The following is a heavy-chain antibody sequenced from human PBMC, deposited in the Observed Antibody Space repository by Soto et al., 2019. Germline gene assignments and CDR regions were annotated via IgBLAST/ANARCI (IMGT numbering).Heavy chain of an antibody. J-gene: IGHJ5*02. CDR3: AKNSGWFNT. V-gene: IGHV3-23*01. D-gene: IGHD3-10*01. CDR1: GFPFGITD. CDR2: IDGSGGAT. Sequence: GGSLRLSCAASGFPFGITDMSWVRQAPGKGLEWVSTIDGSGGATHYAYSVKGRFTISRDNSKNTVFLQMSSLRADDTAVYYCAKNSGWFNTWGQGXLVTVYS.